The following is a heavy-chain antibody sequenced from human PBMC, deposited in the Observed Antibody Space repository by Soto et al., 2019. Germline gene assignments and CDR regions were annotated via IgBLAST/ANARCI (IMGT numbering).Heavy chain of an antibody. CDR1: GFTFSNAW. V-gene: IGHV3-15*01. D-gene: IGHD2-21*02. CDR2: IKSKAVGGTI. J-gene: IGHJ4*02. CDR3: TTCGGDCHFNY. Sequence: VGSLRLSCAASGFTFSNAWMNWVRQAPGKGLEWVGRIKSKAVGGTIDYAAPVKGRFTISRDDSENTVHLQMNSLKTEDTAVYYCTTCGGDCHFNYWGQGTLVTVSS.